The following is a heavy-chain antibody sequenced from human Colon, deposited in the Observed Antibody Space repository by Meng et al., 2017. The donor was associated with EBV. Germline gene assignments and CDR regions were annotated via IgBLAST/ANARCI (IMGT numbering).Heavy chain of an antibody. CDR2: IYHSGST. Sequence: QLQRQESGPGLGKPSEPLSLTCTVSGGSISSNGYYWDWVRQPPGKGLEWIGAIYHSGSTSYNPSLQSRVTMFVDTSKNQFSLMLTSVTATDTAVYYCARRRGGSGRDCWGQGTLVTVSS. D-gene: IGHD3-10*01. V-gene: IGHV4-39*01. CDR3: ARRRGGSGRDC. J-gene: IGHJ4*02. CDR1: GGSISSNGYY.